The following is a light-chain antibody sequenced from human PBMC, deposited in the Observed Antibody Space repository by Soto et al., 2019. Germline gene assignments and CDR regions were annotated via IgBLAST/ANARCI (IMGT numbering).Light chain of an antibody. Sequence: DIVMTQSPLSLPVTPGEPASISCRSSQSLLHSNGYNYLDWYLQKPGQSPQLLIYLGSYRASGVPDRFSGSGSGTDFTLKISRVEDEDVGVYYCMQALQTRTFGQGTKVDIK. CDR3: MQALQTRT. CDR2: LGS. J-gene: IGKJ1*01. V-gene: IGKV2-28*01. CDR1: QSLLHSNGYNY.